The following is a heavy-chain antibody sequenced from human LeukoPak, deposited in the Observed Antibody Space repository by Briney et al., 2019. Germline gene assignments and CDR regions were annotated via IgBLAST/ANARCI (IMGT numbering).Heavy chain of an antibody. D-gene: IGHD1-26*01. CDR2: ISGGGTTI. V-gene: IGHV3-48*03. CDR1: GFTFSSYE. Sequence: GGSLRLSCAASGFTFSSYEMNWVRQAPGKGLEWVSYISGGGTTIYFADSVKGRFTISRDNAKNSLYLQMNSLRAEDTAVYYCAREGWGLSVADAFDIWGQGTMVAVSS. J-gene: IGHJ3*02. CDR3: AREGWGLSVADAFDI.